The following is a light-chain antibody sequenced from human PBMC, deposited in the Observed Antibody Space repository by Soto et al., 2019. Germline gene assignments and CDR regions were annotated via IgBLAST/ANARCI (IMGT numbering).Light chain of an antibody. CDR2: MAS. CDR3: EQAYGAPVI. V-gene: IGKV1-39*01. Sequence: DIQMTQSPFSLSASVGDRVTITCRASQSISNYLNWYQQKSGKAPNLLIYMASSLQSGVPSRFSGSGSGTDFTLPISSLQPEDCAIYFCEQAYGAPVIFGQGTRLEIK. J-gene: IGKJ5*01. CDR1: QSISNY.